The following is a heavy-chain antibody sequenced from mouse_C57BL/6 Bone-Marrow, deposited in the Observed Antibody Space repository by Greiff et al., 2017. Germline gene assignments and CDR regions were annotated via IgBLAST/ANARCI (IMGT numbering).Heavy chain of an antibody. CDR2: IYPRSGNT. D-gene: IGHD1-1*01. J-gene: IGHJ3*01. Sequence: QVQLQQSGAELARPGASVKLSCKASGYTFTSYGISWVKQRTGQGLEWIGEIYPRSGNTYYNEKFKGKATLTADKSSSTAYMELRSLTSEDSAVYFCARYYGSSLWFAYWGQGTLVTVSA. CDR3: ARYYGSSLWFAY. V-gene: IGHV1-81*01. CDR1: GYTFTSYG.